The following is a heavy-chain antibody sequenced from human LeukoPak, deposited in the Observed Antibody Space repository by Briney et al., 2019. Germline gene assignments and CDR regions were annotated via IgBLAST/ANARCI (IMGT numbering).Heavy chain of an antibody. V-gene: IGHV3-7*01. CDR1: GFTFSSYW. Sequence: GGSLRLSCAASGFTFSSYWTSWVRQAPGEGLEWVANIKQDGSEKNYVDSVKGRFTISRDNAKNSQYLQINSLRVEDTAVYYCARSGSDFDCWGQGTLVSVSS. CDR3: ARSGSDFDC. J-gene: IGHJ4*02. CDR2: IKQDGSEK. D-gene: IGHD1-26*01.